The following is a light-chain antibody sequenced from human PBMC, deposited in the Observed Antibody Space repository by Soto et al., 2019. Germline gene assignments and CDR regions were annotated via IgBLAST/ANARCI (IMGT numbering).Light chain of an antibody. CDR2: YTS. CDR1: QYVGTR. J-gene: IGKJ1*01. CDR3: QQYNNWPRT. Sequence: EIVLTQSASTLSSSPGETATLSCRASQYVGTRLAWYQHKPGQAPRILIYYTSNRATGIPARFSGSGYGTDFNLTISSLAPEDFAIYYCQQYNNWPRTFGQGTKVDIK. V-gene: IGKV3-11*01.